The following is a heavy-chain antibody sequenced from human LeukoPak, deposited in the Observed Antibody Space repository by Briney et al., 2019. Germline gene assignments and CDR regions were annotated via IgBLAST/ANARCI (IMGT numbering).Heavy chain of an antibody. V-gene: IGHV3-23*01. Sequence: QPGGSLRLSCAASGFTFSSYAMSWVRQAPGKRLEWVSAISGSGGTTFYADSVKGRFTISRDNSKNTLYLQVNSLRAADTAVYYCAKVQEMGTILPPFQYWGQGTLVTVSS. CDR1: GFTFSSYA. J-gene: IGHJ4*02. CDR2: ISGSGGTT. CDR3: AKVQEMGTILPPFQY. D-gene: IGHD5-24*01.